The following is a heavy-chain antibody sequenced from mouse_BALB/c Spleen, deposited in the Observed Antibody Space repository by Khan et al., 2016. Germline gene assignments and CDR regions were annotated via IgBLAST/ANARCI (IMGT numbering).Heavy chain of an antibody. CDR1: GFNIKDTY. Sequence: EVELVESGAELVKPGASVKLSCTASGFNIKDTYMHWVKQRPEQGLEWIGRIDPANGNTKYDPKFQGKATITADTSSNTAYLQLSSLTSEDTAVYYCARSERVRWFAYWGQGTLVTVSA. CDR2: IDPANGNT. D-gene: IGHD2-14*01. CDR3: ARSERVRWFAY. J-gene: IGHJ3*01. V-gene: IGHV14-3*02.